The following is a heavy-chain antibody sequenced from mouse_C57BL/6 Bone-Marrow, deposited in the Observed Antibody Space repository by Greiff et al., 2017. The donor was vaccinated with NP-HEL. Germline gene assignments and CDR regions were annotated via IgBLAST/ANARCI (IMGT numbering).Heavy chain of an antibody. Sequence: EVKLVESGGGLVKPGGSLKLSCAASGFTFSSYAMSWVRQTPEKRLEWVATISDGGSYTYYPDNVKGRFTISRDNAKNNLYLQMSHLKSEDTAMYYCARDDGYDEDWYFDVGGTGTTVTVSS. D-gene: IGHD2-2*01. CDR3: ARDDGYDEDWYFDV. J-gene: IGHJ1*03. CDR1: GFTFSSYA. CDR2: ISDGGSYT. V-gene: IGHV5-4*01.